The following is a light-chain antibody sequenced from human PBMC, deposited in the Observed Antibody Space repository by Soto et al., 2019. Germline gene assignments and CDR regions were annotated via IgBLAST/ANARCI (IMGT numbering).Light chain of an antibody. J-gene: IGKJ1*01. CDR2: AAS. Sequence: DIQMTQSPSSLSASVGDRVTITCRASQSISNYLNWYQQKPGKAPKLLVYAASSMQSGVPSRFSGSGSETDFTLTISSLQPDDSATYYCHQSFSPVWTFGQGTKVEV. V-gene: IGKV1-39*01. CDR3: HQSFSPVWT. CDR1: QSISNY.